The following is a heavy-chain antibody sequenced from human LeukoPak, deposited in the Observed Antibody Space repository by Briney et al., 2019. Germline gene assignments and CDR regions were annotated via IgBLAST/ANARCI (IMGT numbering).Heavy chain of an antibody. CDR2: ISWNSGSI. CDR1: GFTFDDYA. J-gene: IGHJ4*02. D-gene: IGHD3-22*01. Sequence: GGSLRLSCAASGFTFDDYAMHWVRQAPGKGLEWVSGISWNSGSIGYADSVKGRFTISRDNAKNSLYLQMNSLRAEDMALYYCAKDGGYYDSSGQYYFDYWGQGTLVTVSS. CDR3: AKDGGYYDSSGQYYFDY. V-gene: IGHV3-9*03.